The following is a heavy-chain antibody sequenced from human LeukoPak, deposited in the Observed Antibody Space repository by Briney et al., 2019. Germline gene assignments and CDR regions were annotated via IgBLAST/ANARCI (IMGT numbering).Heavy chain of an antibody. CDR3: ACYGIALPY. CDR2: INNDGSST. CDR1: GFTFSSYW. D-gene: IGHD2/OR15-2a*01. Sequence: GGSLRLSCAASGFTFSSYWMHWVRQAPGKGLVWVSHINNDGSSTSYADSVKGRFTISRDNAKNTLYPQMNSLRTEDTAVYYCACYGIALPYWGQGTLVTVSS. V-gene: IGHV3-74*01. J-gene: IGHJ4*02.